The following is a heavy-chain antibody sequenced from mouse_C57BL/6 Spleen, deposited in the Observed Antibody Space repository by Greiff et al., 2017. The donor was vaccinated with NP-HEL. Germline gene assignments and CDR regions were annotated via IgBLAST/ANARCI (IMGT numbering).Heavy chain of an antibody. J-gene: IGHJ2*01. D-gene: IGHD2-4*01. V-gene: IGHV14-2*01. Sequence: EVQLQQSGAELVKPGASVKLSCTASGFNIKDYYMHWVKQRTEQGLEWIGRMDPGEGETKYARKFQGRATITADTSSNTAYLQLSSLTSEDTAVYYWASIYYDYDVDYWGQGTTLTVSS. CDR3: ASIYYDYDVDY. CDR2: MDPGEGET. CDR1: GFNIKDYY.